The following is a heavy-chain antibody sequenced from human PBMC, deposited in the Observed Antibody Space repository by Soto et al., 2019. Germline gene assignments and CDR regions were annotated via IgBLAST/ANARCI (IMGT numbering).Heavy chain of an antibody. CDR1: GGSISSGDYY. Sequence: QVQLQESGPGLVKPSQTLSLTCTVSGGSISSGDYYWSWIRQPPGKGLEWIGYIYYSGSTYYNPSRKRRVTISVDTSKNQFSLKLSSVTAADTAVYYCARAIDWNDIWFDPWGQGTLVTVSS. V-gene: IGHV4-30-4*01. CDR2: IYYSGST. CDR3: ARAIDWNDIWFDP. J-gene: IGHJ5*02. D-gene: IGHD1-1*01.